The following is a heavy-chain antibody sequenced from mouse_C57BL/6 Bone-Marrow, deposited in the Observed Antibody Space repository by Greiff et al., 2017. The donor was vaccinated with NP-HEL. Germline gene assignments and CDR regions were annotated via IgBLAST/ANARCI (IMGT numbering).Heavy chain of an antibody. V-gene: IGHV5-16*01. CDR2: INYDGSST. CDR3: ESDSSGTSSYWYFDV. J-gene: IGHJ1*03. CDR1: GFTFSDYY. D-gene: IGHD4-1*02. Sequence: EVLLVESEGGLVQPGSSMKLSCTASGFTFSDYYMAWVRQVPEKGLEWVANINYDGSSTYYLDSLKGRFIISIDNAKNILYLQMSSLKSEDTATDDCESDSSGTSSYWYFDVWGTGTTVTVSS.